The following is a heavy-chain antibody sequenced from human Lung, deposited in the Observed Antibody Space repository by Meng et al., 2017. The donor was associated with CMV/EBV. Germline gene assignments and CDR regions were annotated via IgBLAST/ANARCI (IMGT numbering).Heavy chain of an antibody. D-gene: IGHD3-10*01. CDR2: IPHRGSS. Sequence: QVQLAESGPALVKPSEPLSLTCAVSGDSITNHNWWAWVRQPPGKGLEWTGEIPHRGSSAYNPSLKSRVSMSIDKSKNQFSLKLTSVTAADTAVYHCLRRSGGSVWGQGTLVTVSS. CDR3: LRRSGGSV. V-gene: IGHV4-4*02. J-gene: IGHJ1*01. CDR1: GDSITNHNW.